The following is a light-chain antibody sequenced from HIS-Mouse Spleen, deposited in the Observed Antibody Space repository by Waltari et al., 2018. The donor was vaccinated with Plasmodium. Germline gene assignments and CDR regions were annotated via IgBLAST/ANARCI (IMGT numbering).Light chain of an antibody. CDR1: ALPKKY. Sequence: SYELTQPHSVSVSPGQTARIHCSGDALPKKYAYWYQQKSGQAPVLVIYEDSKRPSGIPERFSGSSSGTMATLTISGAQVEDEADYYCYSTDSSGNHRVFGGGTKLTVL. CDR3: YSTDSSGNHRV. J-gene: IGLJ3*02. V-gene: IGLV3-10*01. CDR2: EDS.